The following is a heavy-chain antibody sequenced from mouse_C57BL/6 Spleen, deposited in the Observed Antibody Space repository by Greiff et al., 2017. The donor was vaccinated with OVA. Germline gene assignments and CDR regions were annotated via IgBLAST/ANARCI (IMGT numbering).Heavy chain of an antibody. D-gene: IGHD1-1*01. J-gene: IGHJ1*03. Sequence: QVQLQQPGAELVKPGASVKLSCKASGYTFTSYWMQWVKQRPGQGLEWIGEIDPSDSYTNYNQKFKGKATLTVDTSSSTAYMQLSSLTSEDSAVYYWASRDYYGSSNWYFDGWGTGTTVTVSS. CDR3: ASRDYYGSSNWYFDG. V-gene: IGHV1-50*01. CDR1: GYTFTSYW. CDR2: IDPSDSYT.